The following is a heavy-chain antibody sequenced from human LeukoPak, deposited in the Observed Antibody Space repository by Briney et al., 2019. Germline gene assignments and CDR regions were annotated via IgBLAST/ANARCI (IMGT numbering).Heavy chain of an antibody. Sequence: SETPSLTCAVSGGSISSYYWSWIRQPAGKGLEWIGRIYTSGSTNYNPSLKSRVTMSVDTSKNQFSLKLSSVTAADTAVYYCARDHDYGGNLFWFDPWGQGTLVTVSS. V-gene: IGHV4-4*07. CDR1: GGSISSYY. CDR2: IYTSGST. J-gene: IGHJ5*02. D-gene: IGHD4-23*01. CDR3: ARDHDYGGNLFWFDP.